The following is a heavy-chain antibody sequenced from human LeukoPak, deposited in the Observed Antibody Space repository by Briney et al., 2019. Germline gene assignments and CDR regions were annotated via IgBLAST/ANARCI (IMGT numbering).Heavy chain of an antibody. CDR1: GFTFNNYI. CDR3: VRERPGTWIQLGFDP. D-gene: IGHD1-1*01. CDR2: ISSTTSTI. Sequence: GGSLRLSCVVPGFTFNNYIMNWVRQAPGKGLEWSSSISSTTSTIYYADSVKGRFTISKDNANNSLYLDMNNLRVEDTAVYFCVRERPGTWIQLGFDPWGQRTLVTVSS. V-gene: IGHV3-48*01. J-gene: IGHJ5*02.